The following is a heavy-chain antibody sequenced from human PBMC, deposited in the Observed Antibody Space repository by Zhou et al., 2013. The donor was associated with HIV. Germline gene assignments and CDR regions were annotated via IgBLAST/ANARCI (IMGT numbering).Heavy chain of an antibody. Sequence: QVQLQESGPGLVKPSETLSLTCAVSGYSISDGYYWSWIRQPPGKGLEWIGYIYTSGSTNYNPSLKSRVTISVDTSKNQFSLKLSSVTAADTAVYYCARAGHYYDSSGYLGWFDPWGQGTLVTVSS. CDR2: IYTSGST. CDR3: ARAGHYYDSSGYLGWFDP. V-gene: IGHV4-4*09. CDR1: GYSISDGYY. J-gene: IGHJ5*02. D-gene: IGHD3-22*01.